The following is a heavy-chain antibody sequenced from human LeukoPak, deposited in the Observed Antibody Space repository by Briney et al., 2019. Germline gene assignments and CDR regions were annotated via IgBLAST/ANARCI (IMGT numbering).Heavy chain of an antibody. J-gene: IGHJ5*02. CDR2: MNPNSGNT. CDR1: GYTFTSYD. CDR3: ARDDRTYYYDSSGYSIVFSRVWFDP. V-gene: IGHV1-8*02. D-gene: IGHD3-22*01. Sequence: ASVKVSCKASGYTFTSYDINWVRQATGQGLEWMGWMNPNSGNTGYAQKFQGRVTMTRNTSISTAYMELSSLRSEDTAVYYCARDDRTYYYDSSGYSIVFSRVWFDPWGQGTLVTVSS.